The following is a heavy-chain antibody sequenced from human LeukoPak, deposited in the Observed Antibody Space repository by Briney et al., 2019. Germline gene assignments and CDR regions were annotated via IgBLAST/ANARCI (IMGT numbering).Heavy chain of an antibody. V-gene: IGHV1-46*01. CDR3: ARVVTRDPELIDAFDI. D-gene: IGHD1-26*01. J-gene: IGHJ3*02. CDR2: INPSGGST. Sequence: ASVKVSCKASGDTFTSYYMHWVRQAPGQGLEWMGIINPSGGSTSYAQKFQGRVTMTRATSTSTVYMELSSLRSEDTAVYYCARVVTRDPELIDAFDIWGQGTMVTVSS. CDR1: GDTFTSYY.